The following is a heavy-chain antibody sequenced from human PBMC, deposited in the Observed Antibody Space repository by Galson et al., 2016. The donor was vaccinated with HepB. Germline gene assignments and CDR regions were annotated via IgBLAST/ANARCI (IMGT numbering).Heavy chain of an antibody. CDR1: GFTFSNYW. CDR2: IKQDGSEK. Sequence: SLRLSCAASGFTFSNYWMSWVRQAPGKGLEWVANIKQDGSEKHYVDSVKGRLTISRDNAKNSLYLQMSTLRAEDTAVYYCARAIYGDWGSDAFDIWGQGTMVTVSS. V-gene: IGHV3-7*01. CDR3: ARAIYGDWGSDAFDI. D-gene: IGHD4-17*01. J-gene: IGHJ3*02.